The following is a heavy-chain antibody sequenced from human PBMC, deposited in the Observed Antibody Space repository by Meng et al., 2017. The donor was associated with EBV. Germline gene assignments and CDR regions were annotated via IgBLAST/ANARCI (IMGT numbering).Heavy chain of an antibody. Sequence: QLRESGPGLVRPSGXLFLPCTVSGGAMSPYYWNWIRQFPEKGLEWIGYVHESGNSNYNPSLRDRVTISLDTSKNQFSLELNSVTAADTALYYCARLNQFLEWDFDYWGRGTLVTVSS. CDR2: VHESGNS. CDR1: GGAMSPYY. D-gene: IGHD3-3*01. J-gene: IGHJ4*02. CDR3: ARLNQFLEWDFDY. V-gene: IGHV4-59*01.